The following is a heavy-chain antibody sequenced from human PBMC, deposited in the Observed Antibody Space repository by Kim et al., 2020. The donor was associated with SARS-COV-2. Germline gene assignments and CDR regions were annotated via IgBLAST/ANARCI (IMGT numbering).Heavy chain of an antibody. D-gene: IGHD3-22*01. J-gene: IGHJ3*02. Sequence: SVKGRFTISRDNSKNTLYLQMNSLRAEDTAVYYCAKDQSITMIEWYAFDIWGQGTMVTVSS. V-gene: IGHV3-30*02. CDR3: AKDQSITMIEWYAFDI.